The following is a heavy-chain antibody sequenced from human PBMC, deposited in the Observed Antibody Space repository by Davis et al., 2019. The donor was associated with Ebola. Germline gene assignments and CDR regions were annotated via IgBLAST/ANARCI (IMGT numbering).Heavy chain of an antibody. CDR3: AKGGYQLLLCWFDP. V-gene: IGHV3-33*08. D-gene: IGHD2-2*01. CDR2: IWYDGSNK. Sequence: GGSLRLSCAASGFTFSNYGMHWVRQAPGKGLEWVAVIWYDGSNKYYADSVKGRFIISRDNSKNTLYLQMNSLRAEDTAVYYCAKGGYQLLLCWFDPWGQGTLVTVSS. J-gene: IGHJ5*02. CDR1: GFTFSNYG.